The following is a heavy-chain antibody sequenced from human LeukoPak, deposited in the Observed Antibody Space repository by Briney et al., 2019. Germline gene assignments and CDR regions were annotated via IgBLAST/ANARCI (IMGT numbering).Heavy chain of an antibody. CDR2: ISSSSYI. CDR1: FXXXX. Sequence: FXXXXMNXGRQAXGKGXXGVXXISSSSYIYYADSVKGRFTISRDNAKNSLYLQMNSLRAEDTAVYYCARVNIDFDGYNLHFDYWGQGTLVTVSS. V-gene: IGHV3-21*01. D-gene: IGHD5-24*01. CDR3: ARVNIDFDGYNLHFDY. J-gene: IGHJ4*02.